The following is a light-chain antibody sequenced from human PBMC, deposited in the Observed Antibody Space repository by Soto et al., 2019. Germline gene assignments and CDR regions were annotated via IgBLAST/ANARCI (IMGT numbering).Light chain of an antibody. V-gene: IGLV2-23*03. Sequence: QSALTQPASVSGSPGQSITISCTGTSSDVGNYDLVSWYQHHPGKAPKLIIYEGSKRPSGVSNRLSGSKSGNTASLTISGLLPEDEADYYCCSYADSSTFVFGGGTKLTVL. CDR3: CSYADSSTFV. CDR1: SSDVGNYDL. CDR2: EGS. J-gene: IGLJ2*01.